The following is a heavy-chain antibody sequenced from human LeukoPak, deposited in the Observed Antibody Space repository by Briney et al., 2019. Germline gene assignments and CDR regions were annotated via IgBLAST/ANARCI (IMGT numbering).Heavy chain of an antibody. CDR2: ISGSGATT. Sequence: GGSLRLSCAGSGFAFGTYAMTWVRQAPGKGLEWVSSISGSGATTYYADSVKGRFTISRDNSKNTLFLQFNSLRAEDTAVYYCAKDKATVAAKGPFDYWGQGTLVTVSS. J-gene: IGHJ4*02. D-gene: IGHD2-15*01. CDR1: GFAFGTYA. CDR3: AKDKATVAAKGPFDY. V-gene: IGHV3-23*01.